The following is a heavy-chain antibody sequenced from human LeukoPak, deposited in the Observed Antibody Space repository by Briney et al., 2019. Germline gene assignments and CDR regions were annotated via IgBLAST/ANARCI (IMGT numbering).Heavy chain of an antibody. CDR1: GYTFTGYY. V-gene: IGHV1-2*02. Sequence: GASVKVSCKASGYTFTGYYMHWVRQAPGQGLEWMGWINPNSGGTNYAQKFQGRVTMTRDTSISTAYMELSRLRSDDTAVYYCARLRYGSSWSNFDYWGQGTLVSVSS. CDR2: INPNSGGT. J-gene: IGHJ4*02. CDR3: ARLRYGSSWSNFDY. D-gene: IGHD6-13*01.